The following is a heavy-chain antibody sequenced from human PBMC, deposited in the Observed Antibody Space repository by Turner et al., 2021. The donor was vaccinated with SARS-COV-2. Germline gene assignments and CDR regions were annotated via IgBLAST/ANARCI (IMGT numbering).Heavy chain of an antibody. Sequence: QVQLVQSGAEVKKPGASVTVSCKASGYTFTRYGMHWVRQAPGQRLEWMGWINTGNGNTYYSQKYQGRVTIARDTSASTAYMELTSLRSEDTAVYYCARPYYDFWSGYQFASFDYWGQGTLVTVSS. V-gene: IGHV1-3*04. CDR3: ARPYYDFWSGYQFASFDY. D-gene: IGHD3-3*01. J-gene: IGHJ4*02. CDR2: INTGNGNT. CDR1: GYTFTRYG.